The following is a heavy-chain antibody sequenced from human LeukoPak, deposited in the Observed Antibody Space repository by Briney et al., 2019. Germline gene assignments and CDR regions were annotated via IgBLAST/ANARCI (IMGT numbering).Heavy chain of an antibody. V-gene: IGHV4-38-2*02. Sequence: SETLSLTCTVSGYSISGGYYWGWIRQPPGKGLEWIGSIYHSGSTYYNPSLKSRVTISVDTSKNQFSLKLSSVTAADTAVYYCARDGEFGEPYWGQGTLVTVSS. CDR3: ARDGEFGEPY. J-gene: IGHJ4*02. CDR1: GYSISGGYY. CDR2: IYHSGST. D-gene: IGHD3-10*01.